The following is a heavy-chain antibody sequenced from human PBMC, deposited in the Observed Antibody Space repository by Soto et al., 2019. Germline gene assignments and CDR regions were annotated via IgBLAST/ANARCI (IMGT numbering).Heavy chain of an antibody. CDR1: GGSFSGYY. D-gene: IGHD2-21*01. CDR3: ARGTLWWWAPVDFDI. CDR2: INPSGST. J-gene: IGHJ3*02. V-gene: IGHV4-34*01. Sequence: PESLSLTCDVYGGSFSGYYWSWIRQPPGKGLEWIGEINPSGSTNYSPSLKSRVSISVDTSKNQFSLKLSSVTAADTALYYCARGTLWWWAPVDFDIWGQGTMAAVSS.